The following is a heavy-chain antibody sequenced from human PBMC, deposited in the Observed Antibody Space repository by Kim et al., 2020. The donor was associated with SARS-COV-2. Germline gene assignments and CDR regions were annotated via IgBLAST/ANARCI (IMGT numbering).Heavy chain of an antibody. CDR3: ARDTAEVAGNLLTWYFDY. J-gene: IGHJ4*02. CDR1: GGSISSYY. Sequence: SETLSLTCTVSGGSISSYYWSWIRQPAGKGLEWIGRIYTSGSTNYNPSLKSRVTMSVDTSKNQFSLKLSSVTAADTAVYYCARDTAEVAGNLLTWYFDYWGQGTLVTVSS. CDR2: IYTSGST. V-gene: IGHV4-4*07. D-gene: IGHD6-19*01.